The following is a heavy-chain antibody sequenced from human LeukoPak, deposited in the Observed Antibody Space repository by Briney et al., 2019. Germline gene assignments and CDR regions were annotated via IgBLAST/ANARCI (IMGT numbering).Heavy chain of an antibody. CDR2: ISGSGGST. J-gene: IGHJ4*02. CDR1: GFTVSGNY. CDR3: AVSKVYGSGTSNFFDY. D-gene: IGHD3-10*01. Sequence: GGSLRLSCAASGFTVSGNYMSWVRQAPGKGLEWVSAISGSGGSTYYADSVKGRFTISRDNSKNTLYLQMNSLRAEDTAVYHCAVSKVYGSGTSNFFDYWGQGTLVTVSS. V-gene: IGHV3-23*01.